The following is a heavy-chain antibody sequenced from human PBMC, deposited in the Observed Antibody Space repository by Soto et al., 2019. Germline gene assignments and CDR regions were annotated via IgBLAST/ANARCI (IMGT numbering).Heavy chain of an antibody. D-gene: IGHD4-17*01. CDR1: GFTFSSYG. CDR2: ISYDGSNK. J-gene: IGHJ4*02. V-gene: IGHV3-30*03. CDR3: ARDPQDGDYVDFDY. Sequence: QVQLVESGGGVVQPGRSLRLSCAASGFTFSSYGMHWVRQAPGKGLEWVAVISYDGSNKYYADSVKGRFTISRDNSKNTLFLQMNSLRAEDTAVYYCARDPQDGDYVDFDYWGQGSLVTVSS.